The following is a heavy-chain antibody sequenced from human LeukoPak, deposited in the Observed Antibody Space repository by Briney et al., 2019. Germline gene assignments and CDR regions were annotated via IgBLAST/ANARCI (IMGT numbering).Heavy chain of an antibody. V-gene: IGHV4-59*01. CDR2: IYYSGST. Sequence: SETLSLTCTVSGGSISGYHWSSIRQPPGKGLEWIGYIYYSGSTTYNPSLEGRVTISVDTCKIQLSLKLSSVNAADTAVYCVARDIEAYSDSSGYHAGFDYWGQGTLVTVSS. CDR1: GGSISGYH. D-gene: IGHD3-22*01. CDR3: ARDIEAYSDSSGYHAGFDY. J-gene: IGHJ4*02.